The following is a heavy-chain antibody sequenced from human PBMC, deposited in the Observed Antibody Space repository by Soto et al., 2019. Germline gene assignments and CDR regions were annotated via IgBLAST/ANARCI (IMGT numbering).Heavy chain of an antibody. CDR1: GGTFSSYA. V-gene: IGHV1-69*13. CDR2: IIPIFGTA. CDR3: ARERTSLRFLEWLSRHPGLGSNNWFAP. Sequence: GASVKVSCKASGGTFSSYAISWVRQAPGQGLEWMGGIIPIFGTANYAQKFQGRVTITADESTSTAYMELSSLRSEDTAVYYCARERTSLRFLEWLSRHPGLGSNNWFAPWGQGTLVTVSS. D-gene: IGHD3-3*01. J-gene: IGHJ5*02.